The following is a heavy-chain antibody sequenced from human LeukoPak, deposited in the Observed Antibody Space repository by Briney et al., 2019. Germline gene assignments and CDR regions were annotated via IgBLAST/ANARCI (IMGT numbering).Heavy chain of an antibody. J-gene: IGHJ3*02. CDR2: INPSGGST. Sequence: ASVKVSCKASGYTFTSYYMHWVRQAPGQGLEWMGIINPSGGSTSYAQKFQGRVTMTRDTSTSTVYMELSSLRSEDTAVYYCARHCGVRSGGSTSCDAFDIWGQGTMVTVSS. V-gene: IGHV1-46*01. D-gene: IGHD2-2*01. CDR3: ARHCGVRSGGSTSCDAFDI. CDR1: GYTFTSYY.